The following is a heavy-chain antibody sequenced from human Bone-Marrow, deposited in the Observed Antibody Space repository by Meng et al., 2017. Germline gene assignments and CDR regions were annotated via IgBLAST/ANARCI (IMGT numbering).Heavy chain of an antibody. CDR3: ARDHSLPAAGFNH. D-gene: IGHD6-13*01. Sequence: GESLKISCAASGFTFSSYPMHWARQAPGKGLEWLAVISNDGSYKNYADSVKGRFTISRDNYKNTLYLQMNSLRPEDTAVYYCARDHSLPAAGFNHWGQGTLVTVSS. CDR1: GFTFSSYP. CDR2: ISNDGSYK. V-gene: IGHV3-30*04. J-gene: IGHJ4*02.